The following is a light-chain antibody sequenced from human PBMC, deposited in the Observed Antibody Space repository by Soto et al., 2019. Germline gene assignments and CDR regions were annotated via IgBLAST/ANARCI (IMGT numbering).Light chain of an antibody. CDR2: RNN. Sequence: QSVLTQPPSASGTPGQRVTISCSGSSSNIGSNYVFWYQHLPGTAPKLLMYRNNQRPSGVPDRFSGSTSRTSASLAISGLRSEDETDYYCAAWDDSLSGVVFGGGTKLTVL. J-gene: IGLJ2*01. V-gene: IGLV1-47*01. CDR3: AAWDDSLSGVV. CDR1: SSNIGSNY.